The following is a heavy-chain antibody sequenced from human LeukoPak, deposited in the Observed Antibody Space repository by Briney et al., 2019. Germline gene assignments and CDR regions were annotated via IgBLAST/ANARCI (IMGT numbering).Heavy chain of an antibody. V-gene: IGHV3-30*03. CDR1: GFTFSDYG. D-gene: IGHD3-9*01. Sequence: GGSLRLSCAASGFTFSDYGMYWVRQAPGKGLEWVAVISYHGNNKYYADSVKGRFTISRDNSKNTLYLQMNSLRDEDTAVYYCARAGILTVRYYYGMDVWGQGTMVTVSS. J-gene: IGHJ6*02. CDR2: ISYHGNNK. CDR3: ARAGILTVRYYYGMDV.